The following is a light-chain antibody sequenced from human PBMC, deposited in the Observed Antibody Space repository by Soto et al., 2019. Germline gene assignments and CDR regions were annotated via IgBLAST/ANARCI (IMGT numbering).Light chain of an antibody. V-gene: IGKV1-39*01. CDR3: QQSYSTPWT. Sequence: DLQMTQSPSSLSASVGDRVTIACRASQSISSYLNWYQQKPGKAPNLLIYAASILQSGVPSRFSGSGSGTDFTLTISSVQPEDFATYFCQQSYSTPWTFGQGTQVEIK. J-gene: IGKJ1*01. CDR2: AAS. CDR1: QSISSY.